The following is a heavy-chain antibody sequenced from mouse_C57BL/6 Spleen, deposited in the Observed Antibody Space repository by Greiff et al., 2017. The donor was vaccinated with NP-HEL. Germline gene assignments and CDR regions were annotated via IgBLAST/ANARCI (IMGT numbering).Heavy chain of an antibody. CDR2: IKPNNGGT. J-gene: IGHJ3*01. CDR1: GYTFTDYN. CDR3: ASDGNYGGD. Sequence: EVQLQQSGPELVKPGASVKMSCKASGYTFTDYNMHWVKQSHGKRREWIGDIKPNNGGTSYNQKVKGKATLPVNNTSSTAYMELRSRTSEDSAVYYCASDGNYGGDWGQGTLVTVSA. V-gene: IGHV1-22*01. D-gene: IGHD2-1*01.